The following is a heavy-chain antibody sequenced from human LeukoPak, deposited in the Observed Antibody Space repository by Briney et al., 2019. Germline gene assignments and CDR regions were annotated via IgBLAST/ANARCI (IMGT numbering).Heavy chain of an antibody. CDR1: GYSFTNYW. CDR2: IYPGDSDT. D-gene: IGHD3-9*01. Sequence: GESLKISCKGSGYSFTNYWIGWVRQMPGKCLEWMGIIYPGDSDTRYSPSFQCQVTISADKSISTAYLQWSSLKASDIAVYFCEQKTDYDILTGYYGFDYWGQGTLVTVSS. J-gene: IGHJ4*02. CDR3: EQKTDYDILTGYYGFDY. V-gene: IGHV5-51*01.